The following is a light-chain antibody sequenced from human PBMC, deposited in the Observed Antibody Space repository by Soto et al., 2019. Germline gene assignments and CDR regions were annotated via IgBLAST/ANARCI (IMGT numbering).Light chain of an antibody. CDR3: QQYYSSSYS. V-gene: IGKV4-1*01. CDR1: QSVLYSSNNKSY. Sequence: DIVMTQSPDSLAVSLGERATINCKSSQSVLYSSNNKSYLGWYQQTPRQPPELLIYWASTRASGVPDRFSGSGSGTDFTLTSSSLQAEDVAVYYCQQYYSSSYSFGQGTKLEIK. J-gene: IGKJ2*03. CDR2: WAS.